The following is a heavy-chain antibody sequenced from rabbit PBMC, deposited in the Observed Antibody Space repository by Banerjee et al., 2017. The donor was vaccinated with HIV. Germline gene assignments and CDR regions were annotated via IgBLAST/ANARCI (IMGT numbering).Heavy chain of an antibody. CDR1: EFSFSSNYW. CDR2: IYTGSGST. J-gene: IGHJ4*01. CDR3: ARWDADNNDRGYGL. Sequence: QEQLEESGGGLVKPEGSLTLTCTASEFSFSSNYWICWVRQAPGKGLEWIGCIYTGSGSTYYASWAKGRFTISKASSTTVTLDMTSLTAADTATYFCARWDADNNDRGYGLWGPGTLVTVS. V-gene: IGHV1S45*01. D-gene: IGHD4-2*01.